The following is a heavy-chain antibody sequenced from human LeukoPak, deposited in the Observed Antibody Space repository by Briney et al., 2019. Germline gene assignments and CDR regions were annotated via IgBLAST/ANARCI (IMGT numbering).Heavy chain of an antibody. D-gene: IGHD2-15*01. Sequence: PGGSLRPSCAASGFTFSSNAMSWVRQAPGKGLEWVANIKQDGSAKYYVDSVKGRFTISRDNAKNSLYLQMGSLRAEDTAVYYCARFSGRNWGQGTLVTVSS. J-gene: IGHJ4*02. CDR3: ARFSGRN. CDR1: GFTFSSNA. V-gene: IGHV3-7*01. CDR2: IKQDGSAK.